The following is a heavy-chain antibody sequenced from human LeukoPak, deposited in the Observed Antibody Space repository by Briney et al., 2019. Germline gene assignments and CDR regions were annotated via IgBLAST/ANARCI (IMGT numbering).Heavy chain of an antibody. J-gene: IGHJ4*02. CDR1: GFTFSSYG. Sequence: PGGSLRLSCAASGFTFSSYGMHWVRQAPGKGLEWVAVISYDGSNKYYADSVKGRFTISRDNSKNTLYLQMNSLRAEDTAVYYCAKDFRYSSSSTFADYWGQGTLVTVSS. D-gene: IGHD6-6*01. V-gene: IGHV3-30*18. CDR2: ISYDGSNK. CDR3: AKDFRYSSSSTFADY.